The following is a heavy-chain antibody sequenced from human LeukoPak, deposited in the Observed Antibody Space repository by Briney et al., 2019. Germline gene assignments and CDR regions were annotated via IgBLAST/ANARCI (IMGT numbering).Heavy chain of an antibody. CDR3: ALSKSKESDY. V-gene: IGHV3-7*01. J-gene: IGHJ4*02. CDR1: GFTFSSYW. Sequence: GSLRLSCVPSGFTFSSYWMSWVRQAPGKGLEWVANIKQDGSEIYYVDSVKGRFTISRDNAKNSLYLQMNSLRAEDTAVYYCALSKSKESDYWGQGTLVTVSS. D-gene: IGHD2/OR15-2a*01. CDR2: IKQDGSEI.